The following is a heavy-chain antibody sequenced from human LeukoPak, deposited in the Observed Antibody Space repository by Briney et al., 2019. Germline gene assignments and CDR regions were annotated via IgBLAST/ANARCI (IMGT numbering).Heavy chain of an antibody. CDR1: GGSISSYY. Sequence: SETLSLTCTVSGGSISSYYWSWIRQPPGKGLEWIGYIYYSVSTNYNPSLKSRVTISVDTSKNQFSLKLSSVTAADTAVYYCARHAGIAAAGPYFDYWGQGTLVTVSS. V-gene: IGHV4-59*08. CDR2: IYYSVST. D-gene: IGHD6-13*01. J-gene: IGHJ4*02. CDR3: ARHAGIAAAGPYFDY.